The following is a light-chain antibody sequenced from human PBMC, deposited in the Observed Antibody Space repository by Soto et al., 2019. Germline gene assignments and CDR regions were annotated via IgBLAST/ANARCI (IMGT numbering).Light chain of an antibody. J-gene: IGKJ2*01. Sequence: DLQMTQSPSSLSAAVGDRVTITCRASQSIARFLNWYQQKPGEVPKLLIFGASYLRSGVPSRFSGSGSGTHFALTITSLQPEEFATYFWQQSHIAPYTFGQGTNL. CDR3: QQSHIAPYT. CDR1: QSIARF. CDR2: GAS. V-gene: IGKV1-39*01.